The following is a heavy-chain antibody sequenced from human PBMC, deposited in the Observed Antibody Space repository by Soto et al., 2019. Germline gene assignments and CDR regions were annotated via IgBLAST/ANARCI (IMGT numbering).Heavy chain of an antibody. CDR1: GGSISSYY. Sequence: TSQTLSLTCPVSGGSISSYYWSWIRQPPRKGLEWIGYIYYSGSTNDNRSLKSRVTRSLDTSKNQFSLKLSSVTAADTAVYYGARGSSGWSKSDYWGQGTLVTVSS. J-gene: IGHJ4*02. CDR3: ARGSSGWSKSDY. V-gene: IGHV4-59*01. CDR2: IYYSGST. D-gene: IGHD6-19*01.